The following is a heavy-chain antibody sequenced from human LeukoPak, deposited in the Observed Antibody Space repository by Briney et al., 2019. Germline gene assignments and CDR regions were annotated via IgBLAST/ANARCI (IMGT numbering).Heavy chain of an antibody. CDR2: INHSGST. J-gene: IGHJ6*03. V-gene: IGHV4-34*01. CDR3: ARGFSGGYDYYYYYYVDV. CDR1: GGPFSGYY. D-gene: IGHD5-12*01. Sequence: SETLSLTCAVSGGPFSGYYWSWIRQPPGKGLEWIGEINHSGSTNYNPSLKSRVTISVDTSKNQFSLKLSSVTAADTAVYYCARGFSGGYDYYYYYYVDVWGKGTTVTVSS.